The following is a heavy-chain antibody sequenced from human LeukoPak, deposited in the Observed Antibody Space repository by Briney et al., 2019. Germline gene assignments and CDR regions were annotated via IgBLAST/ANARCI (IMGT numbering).Heavy chain of an antibody. J-gene: IGHJ6*02. V-gene: IGHV5-51*01. CDR2: IYPGDSDT. CDR3: ARAGLTVTTGAWVATIWYYYYGMDV. D-gene: IGHD4-11*01. CDR1: GYSFTSYW. Sequence: GESLKISCKGSGYSFTSYWIGWVRQMPGKGLEWMGIIYPGDSDTRYSPSFQGQVTISADKSISTAYLQWSSLKASDTAMYYCARAGLTVTTGAWVATIWYYYYGMDVWGQGTTVTVSS.